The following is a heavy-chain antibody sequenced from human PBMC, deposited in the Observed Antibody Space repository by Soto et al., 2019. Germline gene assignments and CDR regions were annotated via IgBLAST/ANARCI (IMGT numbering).Heavy chain of an antibody. D-gene: IGHD6-6*01. CDR3: ARDSIAGSNYYYGMDV. Sequence: QVQLVQSGAEVKKPGSSVRVSCKASGGTFSSYAISWVRQAPGQGLECMGGIIPIFGTENYAQKFQGRVTITEDESTSTAYMELSSLRSEDMAVYYCARDSIAGSNYYYGMDVWGQGTTVTVSS. CDR2: IIPIFGTE. J-gene: IGHJ6*02. V-gene: IGHV1-69*01. CDR1: GGTFSSYA.